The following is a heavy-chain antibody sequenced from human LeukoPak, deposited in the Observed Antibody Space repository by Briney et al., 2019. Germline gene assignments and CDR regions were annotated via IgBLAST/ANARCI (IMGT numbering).Heavy chain of an antibody. J-gene: IGHJ5*02. V-gene: IGHV4-61*02. Sequence: SQTLSLICSVSGVSISSGSYYWSWIRQPDGKGLEWIGRSYIRGSTDYNPSLKSRVTISVDTSKNQFSLKLNSVTAADTAVYYCARIGYGSGSPTNHWGQGTLVTVSS. CDR2: SYIRGST. D-gene: IGHD3-10*01. CDR1: GVSISSGSYY. CDR3: ARIGYGSGSPTNH.